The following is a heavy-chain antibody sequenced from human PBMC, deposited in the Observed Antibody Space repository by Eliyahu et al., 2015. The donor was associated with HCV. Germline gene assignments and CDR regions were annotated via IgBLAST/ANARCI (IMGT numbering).Heavy chain of an antibody. J-gene: IGHJ6*02. CDR1: GFTFTSSA. V-gene: IGHV1-58*01. D-gene: IGHD2-15*01. CDR2: IVVGSGNT. CDR3: AAVGPYYYYGMDV. Sequence: QMQLVQSGPEVKKPGTSVKVSCKASGFTFTSSAVQWVRQARGQRLEWIGWIVVGSGNTNYAQKFQERVTITRDMSTSTAYMELSSLRSEDTAVYYCAAVGPYYYYGMDVWGQGTTVTVAS.